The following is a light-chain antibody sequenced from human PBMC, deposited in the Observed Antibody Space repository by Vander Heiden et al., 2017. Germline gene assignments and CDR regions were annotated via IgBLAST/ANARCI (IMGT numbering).Light chain of an antibody. J-gene: IGLJ2*01. Sequence: QSVLTQPPAASGTTGQRVTTSWSGSSSNIGSYTVNWYQQHPGAGPKLLIYTNNQRPSGVPDRFSGSKSGTSASLAISGLQSEDEADYHCAAWDDTLNGVVFGGGTKLSVL. CDR2: TNN. CDR1: SSNIGSYT. CDR3: AAWDDTLNGVV. V-gene: IGLV1-44*01.